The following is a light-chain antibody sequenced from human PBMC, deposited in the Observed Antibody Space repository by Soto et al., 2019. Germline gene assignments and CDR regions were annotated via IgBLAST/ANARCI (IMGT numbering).Light chain of an antibody. CDR3: QQYYSTPLT. CDR1: QSVLYSSNDKNY. CDR2: WAS. J-gene: IGKJ4*01. Sequence: DIVMTQSPDSLAVSLGERATINCKSSQSVLYSSNDKNYLVWYQQKPGQPPKLLIYWASTRESGVPDRFSGSGSATDFTLSISSLQAEDVAVYYCQQYYSTPLTFGGGTKVEI. V-gene: IGKV4-1*01.